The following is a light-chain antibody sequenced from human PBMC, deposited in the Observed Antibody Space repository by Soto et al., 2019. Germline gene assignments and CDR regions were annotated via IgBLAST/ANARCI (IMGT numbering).Light chain of an antibody. V-gene: IGKV2-28*01. Sequence: DIVMTQSPLSLPVTPGEPASISCRSSQSLLHSNGYNYLDWYLQKPGQSPQLLISLGSHRASGVPDRFSGSASGTDFTLKITRVEAEDVGVYYCMQAIQTPWTFGEGTKVEIK. J-gene: IGKJ1*01. CDR3: MQAIQTPWT. CDR1: QSLLHSNGYNY. CDR2: LGS.